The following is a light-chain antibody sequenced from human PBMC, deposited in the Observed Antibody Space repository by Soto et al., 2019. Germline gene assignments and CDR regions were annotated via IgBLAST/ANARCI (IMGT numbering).Light chain of an antibody. V-gene: IGKV1-9*01. CDR2: AAS. CDR1: HGISSY. Sequence: IQLTQSPSSLSASVGDRVTITCRASHGISSYFAWYQQKPGKALKLLIYAASTLQSGVTSRFSGSGSGTDFTPTISSLQPEDFATYYCQQLNTYPITFGQGTRLEIK. J-gene: IGKJ5*01. CDR3: QQLNTYPIT.